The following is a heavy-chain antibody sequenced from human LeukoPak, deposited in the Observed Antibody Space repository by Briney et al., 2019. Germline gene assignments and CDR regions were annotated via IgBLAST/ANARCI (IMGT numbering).Heavy chain of an antibody. CDR3: AKDRYRQGRVVAFDI. CDR1: GFTFSSYA. V-gene: IGHV3-23*01. J-gene: IGHJ3*02. CDR2: ISGSGGST. Sequence: GGSLRLSCAAAGFTFSSYAMSWVRQAPGKGREWVSAISGSGGSTYYADSVKGRFTISRDNSKNTLYLQMNSLRAEDTAVYYCAKDRYRQGRVVAFDIWGQGTMVTVSS. D-gene: IGHD3-16*02.